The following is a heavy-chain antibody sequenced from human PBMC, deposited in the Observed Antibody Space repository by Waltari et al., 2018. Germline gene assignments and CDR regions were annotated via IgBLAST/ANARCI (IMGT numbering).Heavy chain of an antibody. J-gene: IGHJ5*02. Sequence: QVQLVQSGAEEKKPGASVKASCKASGYTFRDYGIRWFRQAPGQGLEWMGWIRGNNGHTNHAQKFQGRLIMTEDTSATTVYMELTYLTSDDTAVYYCARERHRLMEEGYLMALDPWGQGTLVTVSS. D-gene: IGHD3-3*01. CDR3: ARERHRLMEEGYLMALDP. CDR2: IRGNNGHT. CDR1: GYTFRDYG. V-gene: IGHV1-18*01.